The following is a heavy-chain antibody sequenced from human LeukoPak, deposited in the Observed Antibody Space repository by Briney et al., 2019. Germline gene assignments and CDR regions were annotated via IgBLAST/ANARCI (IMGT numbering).Heavy chain of an antibody. CDR1: GFTFSSYG. CDR2: IWYDGNNK. J-gene: IGHJ4*02. V-gene: IGHV3-33*01. D-gene: IGHD4-17*01. Sequence: GRSLRLSCAASGFTFSSYGMHWVRQAPGKGLEWVAVIWYDGNNKYYADSVKGRFTISRDNSKNTLYLQMNSLRAEDTAVYYCARDRASFGDPPSDYWGQGTLVTVSS. CDR3: ARDRASFGDPPSDY.